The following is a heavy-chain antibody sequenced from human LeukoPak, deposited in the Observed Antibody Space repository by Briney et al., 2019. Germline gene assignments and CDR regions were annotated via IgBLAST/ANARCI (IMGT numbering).Heavy chain of an antibody. Sequence: GGSLRLSCTVSGFTFSGFWMSWSRQAPGKGLEWVASINSDGSEGYNADVVKGRFTISRDNAKNSLYLQINSLRAEDTAVYYCARSSYSSSSSVWGQGTMVTVSS. V-gene: IGHV3-7*03. CDR2: INSDGSEG. D-gene: IGHD6-6*01. J-gene: IGHJ3*01. CDR3: ARSSYSSSSSV. CDR1: GFTFSGFW.